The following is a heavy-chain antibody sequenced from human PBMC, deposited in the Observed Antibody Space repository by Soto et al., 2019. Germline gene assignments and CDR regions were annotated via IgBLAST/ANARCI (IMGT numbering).Heavy chain of an antibody. J-gene: IGHJ3*02. V-gene: IGHV1-2*04. CDR3: ARVMETYYDFWSGYPTAYDAFDI. CDR2: INPNSGGT. D-gene: IGHD3-3*01. CDR1: GYTFTGYY. Sequence: ASLKVSCKSSGYTFTGYYRHWVRQAPGQGLEWMGWINPNSGGTNYAQKFQGWVTMTRDTSIRTAYMELSRLRSDDTAVYYCARVMETYYDFWSGYPTAYDAFDIWGQGTMVTVSS.